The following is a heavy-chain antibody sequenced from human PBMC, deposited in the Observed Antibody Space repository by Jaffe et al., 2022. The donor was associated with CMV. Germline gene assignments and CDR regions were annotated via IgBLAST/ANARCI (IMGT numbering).Heavy chain of an antibody. Sequence: EVQLVESGGGLVQPGGSLRLSCSASGFTFSSYAMHWVRQAPGKGLEYVSAISSNGGSTYYADSVKGRFTISRDNSKNTLYLQMSSLRAEDTAVYYCVKFPDSSGWLFDYWGQGTLVTVSS. V-gene: IGHV3-64D*06. D-gene: IGHD6-19*01. CDR2: ISSNGGST. CDR3: VKFPDSSGWLFDY. CDR1: GFTFSSYA. J-gene: IGHJ4*02.